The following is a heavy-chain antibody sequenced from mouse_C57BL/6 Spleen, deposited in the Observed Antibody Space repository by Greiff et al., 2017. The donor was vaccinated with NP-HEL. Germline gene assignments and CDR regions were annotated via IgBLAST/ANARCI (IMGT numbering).Heavy chain of an antibody. D-gene: IGHD1-1*01. CDR1: GYTFTSYW. Sequence: QVQLQQPGAELVKPGASVKLSCKASGYTFTSYWMQWVKQRPGQGLEWIGEIDPSDSYTNYNQKFKGKATLTVDTSSSTAYMQLSSLTSEDSAVYYCARRDYYGSSDVAWFAYWGQGTLVTVSA. J-gene: IGHJ3*01. CDR3: ARRDYYGSSDVAWFAY. V-gene: IGHV1-50*01. CDR2: IDPSDSYT.